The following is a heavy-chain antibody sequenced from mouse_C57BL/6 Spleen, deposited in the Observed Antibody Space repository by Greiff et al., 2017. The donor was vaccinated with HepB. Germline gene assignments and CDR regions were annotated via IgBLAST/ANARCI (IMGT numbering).Heavy chain of an antibody. J-gene: IGHJ3*01. V-gene: IGHV5-17*01. CDR2: ISSGSSTI. Sequence: DVMLVESGGGLVKPGGSLKLSCAASGFTFSDYGMHWVRQAPEKGLEWVAYISSGSSTIYYADTVKGRFTISSDNAKNTLFLQMTSLRSEDAAMYYCGYGSSSWFAYWGQGTLVTVSA. CDR3: GYGSSSWFAY. CDR1: GFTFSDYG. D-gene: IGHD1-1*01.